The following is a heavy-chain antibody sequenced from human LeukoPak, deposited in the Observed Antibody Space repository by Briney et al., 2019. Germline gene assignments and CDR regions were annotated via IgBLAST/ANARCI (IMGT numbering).Heavy chain of an antibody. CDR2: IKQVGSEK. CDR3: ARDSIPLDF. Sequence: GGSLRLSCAASGFIFSNYWMTWVRQAPGKGLEWVANIKQVGSEKYYVDSVKGRFTISRDNAKNSLYLQMNSLRAEDTAIYYCARDSIPLDFWGQGTLVTVSS. D-gene: IGHD2/OR15-2a*01. V-gene: IGHV3-7*01. J-gene: IGHJ4*02. CDR1: GFIFSNYW.